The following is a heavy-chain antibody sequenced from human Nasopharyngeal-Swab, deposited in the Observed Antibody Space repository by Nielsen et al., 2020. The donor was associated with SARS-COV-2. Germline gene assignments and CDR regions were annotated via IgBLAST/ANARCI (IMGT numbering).Heavy chain of an antibody. CDR2: IYTSGST. CDR3: AREERWYSSGWFDY. D-gene: IGHD6-19*01. J-gene: IGHJ4*02. V-gene: IGHV4-4*07. Sequence: SETLSLTCTVSGGSISSYYWSWIRQPAGKGLGWIGRIYTSGSTNYNPSLKSRVTMSVDTSKNQFSLKLSSVTAADTAVYYCAREERWYSSGWFDYWGQGTLVTVSS. CDR1: GGSISSYY.